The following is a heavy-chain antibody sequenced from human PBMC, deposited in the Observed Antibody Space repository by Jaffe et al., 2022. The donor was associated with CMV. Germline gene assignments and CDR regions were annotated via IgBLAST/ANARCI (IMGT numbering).Heavy chain of an antibody. CDR1: GDSITNSNW. CDR2: IDNSGSP. J-gene: IGHJ5*02. D-gene: IGHD3-10*01. V-gene: IGHV4-4*02. Sequence: QVQLQESGPGLVKPSGTLSLNCAVSGDSITNSNWWTWVRQPPGKGLEWIAEIDNSGSPNYNPSLRSRVSISVDKSKNHFSLIVTSVTAADTAVYYCARRQPISIVREPHWFEPWGPGTLVTVSS. CDR3: ARRQPISIVREPHWFEP.